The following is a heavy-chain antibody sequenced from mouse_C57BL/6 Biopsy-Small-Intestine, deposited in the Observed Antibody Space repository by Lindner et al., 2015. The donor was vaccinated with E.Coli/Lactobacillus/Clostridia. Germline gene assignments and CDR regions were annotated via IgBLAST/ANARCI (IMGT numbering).Heavy chain of an antibody. CDR2: IYPNNGGT. V-gene: IGHV1-34*02. CDR3: ARDDGYQYFDV. Sequence: VQLQESGPELVKPGASVKISCKASGYTFTDYNMDWVKQSHGKSLEWIGYIYPNNGGTGYNQKFKSKATLTVDKSSSTAYIELHSLTSEDSAVYYCARDDGYQYFDVWGAGTTVTVSS. J-gene: IGHJ1*01. D-gene: IGHD2-3*01. CDR1: GYTFTDYN.